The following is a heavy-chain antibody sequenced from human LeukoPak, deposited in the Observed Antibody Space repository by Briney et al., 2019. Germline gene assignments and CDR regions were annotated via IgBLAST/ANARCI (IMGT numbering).Heavy chain of an antibody. CDR2: IYYSGST. D-gene: IGHD3-3*01. V-gene: IGHV4-59*12. Sequence: PSETLSLTCTVSGGSISSYYWSWIRQPPGKGLEWIGYIYYSGSTNYNPSLKSRVTISVDTSKNQFSLKLSSVTAADTAVYYCASRVVIGSNWFDPWGQGTLVTVSS. CDR3: ASRVVIGSNWFDP. CDR1: GGSISSYY. J-gene: IGHJ5*02.